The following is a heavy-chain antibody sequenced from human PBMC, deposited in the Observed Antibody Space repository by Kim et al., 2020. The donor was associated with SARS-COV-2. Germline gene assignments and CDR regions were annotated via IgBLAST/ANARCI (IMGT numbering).Heavy chain of an antibody. J-gene: IGHJ4*02. V-gene: IGHV3-48*03. CDR1: GFTFSSYE. CDR2: ISSSGSTI. CDR3: ARDHSPGYETDY. Sequence: GGSLRLSCAASGFTFSSYEMNWVRQAPGKGLEWVSYISSSGSTIYYADSVKGRFTISRDNAKNSLYLQMNSLRAEDTAVYYCARDHSPGYETDYWGQGTLVTVSS. D-gene: IGHD6-13*01.